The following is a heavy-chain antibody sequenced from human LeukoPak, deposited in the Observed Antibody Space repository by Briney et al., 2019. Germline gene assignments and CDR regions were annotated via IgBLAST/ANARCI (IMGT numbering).Heavy chain of an antibody. CDR3: ARVRTDYYGSGSYYRYYYYGMDV. CDR1: GGSISSSNW. Sequence: SETLSLTCAVSGGSISSSNWWSWVRQPPGKGLEWIGKIYHSGSTNYNPSLKSRVTISVDKSKNQFSLKLSSATAADTAVYYCARVRTDYYGSGSYYRYYYYGMDVWGKGTTVTVSS. D-gene: IGHD3-10*01. CDR2: IYHSGST. J-gene: IGHJ6*04. V-gene: IGHV4-4*02.